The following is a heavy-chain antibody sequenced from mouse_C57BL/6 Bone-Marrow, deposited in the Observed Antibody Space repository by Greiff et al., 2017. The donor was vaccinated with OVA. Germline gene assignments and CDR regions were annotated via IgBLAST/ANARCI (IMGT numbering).Heavy chain of an antibody. CDR3: ARPTVGDY. CDR1: GYTFTSYW. V-gene: IGHV1-50*01. J-gene: IGHJ2*01. CDR2: IDPSDSYT. Sequence: VQLQQPGAELVKPGASVKLSCKASGYTFTSYWMQWVKQRPGQGLEWIGEIDPSDSYTNYNQKFKGKATLTVDTSSNTAYMQLSSLTSEDSAVYYCARPTVGDYWGQGTTLTVSS. D-gene: IGHD1-1*01.